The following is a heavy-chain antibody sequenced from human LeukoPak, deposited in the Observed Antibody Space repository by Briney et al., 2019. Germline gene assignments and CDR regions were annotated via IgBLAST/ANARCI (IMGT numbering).Heavy chain of an antibody. CDR3: AKGLGFLPQFDY. Sequence: PGGSLRLSCAASGFTFSSQAMTWVRQARGKGLECVSSISDSGRTTYYADSVKGRFTISRDNSKNTVYLQMNSLRAEDTALYYCAKGLGFLPQFDYWGQGTLVAVSS. V-gene: IGHV3-23*01. CDR1: GFTFSSQA. D-gene: IGHD6-19*01. CDR2: ISDSGRTT. J-gene: IGHJ4*02.